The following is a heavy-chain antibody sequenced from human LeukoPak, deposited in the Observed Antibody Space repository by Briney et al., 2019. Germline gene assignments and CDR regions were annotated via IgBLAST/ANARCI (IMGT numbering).Heavy chain of an antibody. D-gene: IGHD4-17*01. CDR3: ARAGDYGFRDAFDI. CDR2: INWNGGST. J-gene: IGHJ3*02. CDR1: GFTFDDYG. Sequence: PGGSLRLSCAASGFTFDDYGMSWVRQAPGKGLEWVSGINWNGGSTGYADSVKGRFTISRDNAKNSLYLQMNSLRAEDTALYHCARAGDYGFRDAFDIWGQGTMVTVSS. V-gene: IGHV3-20*01.